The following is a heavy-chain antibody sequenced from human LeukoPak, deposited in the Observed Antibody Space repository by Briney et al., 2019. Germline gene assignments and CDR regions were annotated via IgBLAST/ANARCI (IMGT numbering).Heavy chain of an antibody. Sequence: PGGSLRLSCAASGFTFSSYWMHWVRQAPGKGLVWVSRINSDGSTTNYADSVKGRFTISRDNAKNSLYLQMNSLRDEDTAVYYCAREYYGSGSSSIDYWGQGTLVTVSS. CDR2: INSDGSTT. J-gene: IGHJ4*02. D-gene: IGHD3-10*01. V-gene: IGHV3-74*01. CDR1: GFTFSSYW. CDR3: AREYYGSGSSSIDY.